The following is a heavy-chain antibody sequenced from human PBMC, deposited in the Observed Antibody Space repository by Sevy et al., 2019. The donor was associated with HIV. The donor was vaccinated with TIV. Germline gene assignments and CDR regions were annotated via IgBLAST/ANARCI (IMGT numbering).Heavy chain of an antibody. CDR2: IYYNGHI. Sequence: SKTLSLTCTVSGGSITSLYWNWIRQPPGKGLEWIANIYYNGHINYNPSLKSRVTLSLDTSKNQFSLRLSSVTAADTTMYYCAGENAWGRGYSWGQGTLVTVSS. CDR1: GGSITSLY. CDR3: AGENAWGRGYS. D-gene: IGHD1-26*01. V-gene: IGHV4-59*08. J-gene: IGHJ4*02.